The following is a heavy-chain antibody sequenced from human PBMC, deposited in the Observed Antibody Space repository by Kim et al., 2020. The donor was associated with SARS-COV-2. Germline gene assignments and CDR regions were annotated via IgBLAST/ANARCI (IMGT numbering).Heavy chain of an antibody. CDR2: VSTYNGST. CDR3: ARAYFETGSFQFDDFDI. D-gene: IGHD3-9*01. CDR1: GYIFTNYA. J-gene: IGHJ3*02. Sequence: ASVKVSCKASGYIFTNYAISWVRQAPGRGLEWMGWVSTYNGSTHYAQKFQGRVTIAIDTSMSTAYMELTSLRSDDTAIFYCARAYFETGSFQFDDFDIWGQGTMVTVSS. V-gene: IGHV1-18*01.